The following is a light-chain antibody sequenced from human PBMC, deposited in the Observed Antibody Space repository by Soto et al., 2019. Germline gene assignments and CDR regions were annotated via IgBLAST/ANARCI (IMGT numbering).Light chain of an antibody. CDR3: QEYSKWPLFT. J-gene: IGKJ3*01. CDR1: QSVSTN. V-gene: IGKV3-15*01. CDR2: VAS. Sequence: EIVVTQSPGILSVSPGDRATLSCRASQSVSTNLAWYQQKPGQAPTLLIYVASTRATGIPARFTGSGSGTHFTLTISSLQSEDFAVYYCQEYSKWPLFTFGPGTRVDIK.